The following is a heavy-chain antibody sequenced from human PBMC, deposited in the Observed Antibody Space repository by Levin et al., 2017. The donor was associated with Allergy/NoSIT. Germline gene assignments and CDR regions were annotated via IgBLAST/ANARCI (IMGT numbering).Heavy chain of an antibody. CDR1: GFSFSDYY. CDR2: ISSSGSTI. J-gene: IGHJ4*02. D-gene: IGHD4-17*01. V-gene: IGHV3-11*01. CDR3: ARIRNGAWRMTTVTVYYFDY. Sequence: GGSLRLSCAASGFSFSDYYMSWIRQAPGKGLEWVSYISSSGSTIYYADSVKGRFTISRDNAKNSLYLQMNSLRAEDTAVYYCARIRNGAWRMTTVTVYYFDYWGQGTLVTVSS.